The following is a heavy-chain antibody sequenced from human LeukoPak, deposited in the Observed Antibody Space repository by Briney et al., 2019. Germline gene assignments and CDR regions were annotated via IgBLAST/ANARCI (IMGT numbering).Heavy chain of an antibody. CDR2: VSHSGTT. CDR3: AREDYCNGASYHKPGAFDI. D-gene: IGHD2/OR15-2a*01. V-gene: IGHV4-30-2*01. CDR1: GGSITSGAYS. J-gene: IGHJ3*02. Sequence: PSETLSLTCAVSGGSITSGAYSWNCIRQPPGKGLECIGYVSHSGTTYYNPSVKSRVTISIDRSKTQFSLNLTSVTAADTAMYFCAREDYCNGASYHKPGAFDIWGQGTVVSVSS.